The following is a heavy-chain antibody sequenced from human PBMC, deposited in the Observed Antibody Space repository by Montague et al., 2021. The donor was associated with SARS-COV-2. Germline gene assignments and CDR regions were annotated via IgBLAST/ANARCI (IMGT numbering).Heavy chain of an antibody. CDR3: ARAGEDYYYDSSGFLY. D-gene: IGHD3-22*01. CDR2: ISYDGNDK. Sequence: SLRLSCAASGFTFSSFAMHWVRQAPGKGLEWVALISYDGNDKYYADSVKGRFTISRDNSKNTLYLQMNSLGAEDTAVYYCARAGEDYYYDSSGFLYWGQGILVTVSS. J-gene: IGHJ4*02. V-gene: IGHV3-30*04. CDR1: GFTFSSFA.